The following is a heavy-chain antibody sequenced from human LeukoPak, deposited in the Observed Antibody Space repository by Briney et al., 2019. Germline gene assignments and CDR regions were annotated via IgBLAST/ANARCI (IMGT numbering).Heavy chain of an antibody. CDR3: ARVVVVPAATPANWFDP. CDR1: GYTFTSYY. V-gene: IGHV1-46*01. J-gene: IGHJ5*02. D-gene: IGHD2-2*01. CDR2: INPSGGST. Sequence: GASVKVSCKASGYTFTSYYMHWVRQAPGQGLEWMGIINPSGGSTSYAQKFQGRVTMTRDTSTSTVYMELSSLRSEDTAVYYCARVVVVPAATPANWFDPWGQGTLVTVSS.